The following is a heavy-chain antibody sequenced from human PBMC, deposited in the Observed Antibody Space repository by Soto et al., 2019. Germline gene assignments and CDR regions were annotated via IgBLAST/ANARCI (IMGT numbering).Heavy chain of an antibody. CDR3: ARGEATAMVTYDYYYYGMDV. Sequence: SETLSLTCTVSSASISSSSYYWGWICQPPGKGLEWIGSIYYSGSAYYNPSLKSRVTISVDTSKKKFSLKLSSVTAADTAVYYCARGEATAMVTYDYYYYGMDVWGQGTTVTVSS. V-gene: IGHV4-39*01. D-gene: IGHD5-18*01. J-gene: IGHJ6*02. CDR2: IYYSGSA. CDR1: SASISSSSYY.